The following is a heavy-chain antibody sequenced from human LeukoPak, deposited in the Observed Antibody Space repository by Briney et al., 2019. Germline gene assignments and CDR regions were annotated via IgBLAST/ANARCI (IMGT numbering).Heavy chain of an antibody. J-gene: IGHJ5*02. V-gene: IGHV4-61*05. CDR3: ARAVRDRGVILPWFDP. D-gene: IGHD3-10*01. CDR2: IYYSGST. CDR1: GGSISSSSYY. Sequence: SETLSLTCTVSGGSISSSSYYWGWIRQPPGKGLEWIGYIYYSGSTNYNPSLKSRVTISVDTSKNQFSLKLSSVIAADTAVYYCARAVRDRGVILPWFDPWGQGTLVTVSS.